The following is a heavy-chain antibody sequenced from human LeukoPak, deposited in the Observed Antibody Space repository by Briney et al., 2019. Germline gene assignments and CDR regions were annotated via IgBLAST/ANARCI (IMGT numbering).Heavy chain of an antibody. J-gene: IGHJ4*02. CDR3: VKDIDPGIAVAGSHPLLGSRVSPYFDN. CDR2: FDPEDGET. D-gene: IGHD6-19*01. CDR1: GYTLTELS. Sequence: ASVKVSCKVSGYTLTELSKHWVRQAPGKGLEWMGGFDPEDGETIYAQKFQGRVTMTEDTSTDTAYMELSSLRPEDTAFYYCVKDIDPGIAVAGSHPLLGSRVSPYFDNWGQGTLVTVSS. V-gene: IGHV1-24*01.